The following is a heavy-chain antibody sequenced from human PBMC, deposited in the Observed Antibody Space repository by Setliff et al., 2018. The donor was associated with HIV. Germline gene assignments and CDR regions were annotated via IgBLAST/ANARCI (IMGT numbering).Heavy chain of an antibody. CDR1: GYTFTSYA. V-gene: IGHV1-2*02. CDR2: ISPDNGNR. CDR3: ARQLSNSFDY. J-gene: IGHJ4*02. D-gene: IGHD1-1*01. Sequence: ASVKVSCKASGYTFTSYAMHWVRQAPGQGLEWMGWISPDNGNRRILRRFQGRVTMTRDTSINTAYLELSGLTSDDTAVYYCARQLSNSFDYWGQGTLVTVSS.